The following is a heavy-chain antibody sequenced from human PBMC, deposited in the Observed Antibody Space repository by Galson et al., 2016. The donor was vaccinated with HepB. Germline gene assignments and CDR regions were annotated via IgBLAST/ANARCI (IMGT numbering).Heavy chain of an antibody. V-gene: IGHV3-33*01. J-gene: IGHJ3*01. D-gene: IGHD6-13*01. CDR3: ARDRQLVGDDAFDF. CDR2: IWFDGSHE. Sequence: SLRLSCATSGFIFKTFAMHWVRQAPGKGLEWVAIIWFDGSHEYYADSVRGRFTISRDNSKNTLHLQMNSLTAEDTAMYYCARDRQLVGDDAFDFWGQGTMVTVSS. CDR1: GFIFKTFA.